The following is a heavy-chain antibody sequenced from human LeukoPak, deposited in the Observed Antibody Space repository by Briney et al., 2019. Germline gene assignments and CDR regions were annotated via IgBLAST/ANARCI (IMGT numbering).Heavy chain of an antibody. J-gene: IGHJ4*02. CDR2: IYSGCTT. CDR3: ASGLRWTTGYDY. CDR1: GFTVNNNY. Sequence: GGSLRLSCAASGFTVNNNYMSWVRQAPGKGLEWVSVIYSGCTTYYADSVKGRFTVSRDNSKNTLYLQMNNLRADDTAVYYCASGLRWTTGYDYWGQGTLVTVSS. D-gene: IGHD4-23*01. V-gene: IGHV3-53*01.